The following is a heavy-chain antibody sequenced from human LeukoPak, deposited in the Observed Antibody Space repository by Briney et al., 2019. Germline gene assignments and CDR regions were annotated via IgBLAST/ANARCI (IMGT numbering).Heavy chain of an antibody. V-gene: IGHV4-59*12. CDR1: GGSISSYY. Sequence: SETLSLTCTVSGGSISSYYWSWIRQPPGKGLEWIGYIYYSGSTNYSPSLKSRVTISVDTSKNQFSLKLSSVTAADTAVYYCARDCAAAAPRPFDYWGQGTLVTVSS. CDR3: ARDCAAAAPRPFDY. D-gene: IGHD6-13*01. J-gene: IGHJ4*02. CDR2: IYYSGST.